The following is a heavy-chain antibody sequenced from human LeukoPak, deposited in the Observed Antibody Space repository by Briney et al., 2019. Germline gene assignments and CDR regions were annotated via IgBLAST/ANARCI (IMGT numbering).Heavy chain of an antibody. J-gene: IGHJ2*01. D-gene: IGHD3-10*01. Sequence: GGSLRLSCAASGFTLGNYAMSWVRQTPGKGLVWVSRINTDGSTTSYADSVRGRFTISRDNAENTVYLQMNSLGAEDTALYFCARVNTGNWYFDLWGRGTLVTVSS. CDR3: ARVNTGNWYFDL. CDR1: GFTLGNYA. CDR2: INTDGSTT. V-gene: IGHV3-74*01.